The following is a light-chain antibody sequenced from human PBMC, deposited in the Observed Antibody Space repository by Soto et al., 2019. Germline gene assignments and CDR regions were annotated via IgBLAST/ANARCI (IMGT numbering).Light chain of an antibody. CDR2: NTN. CDR3: AAWDDSLNGLV. CDR1: SSNIGSKP. Sequence: QSVLTQPPSASGTPGQRVTISCSGSSSNIGSKPVNWYQQLPGAAPKLLIHNTNQRPSGVPDRFPGSKSGTSASLAISGLQSDDEAHYYCAAWDDSLNGLVFGGGTKLTVL. V-gene: IGLV1-44*01. J-gene: IGLJ2*01.